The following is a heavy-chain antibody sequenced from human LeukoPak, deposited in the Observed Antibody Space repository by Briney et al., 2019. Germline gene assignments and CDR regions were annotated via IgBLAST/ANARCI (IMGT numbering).Heavy chain of an antibody. D-gene: IGHD6-13*01. V-gene: IGHV3-33*06. CDR2: IWYDGSNK. CDR1: GFTFSSYG. Sequence: GGSLRLSCAASGFTFSSYGMHWVRQAPGKGLEWVAVIWYDGSNKYYADSVKGRFTISRDNSKNTLYLQMNSLRAEDTAAYYCAKDREFSSSCFDYWGQGTLVTVSS. CDR3: AKDREFSSSCFDY. J-gene: IGHJ4*02.